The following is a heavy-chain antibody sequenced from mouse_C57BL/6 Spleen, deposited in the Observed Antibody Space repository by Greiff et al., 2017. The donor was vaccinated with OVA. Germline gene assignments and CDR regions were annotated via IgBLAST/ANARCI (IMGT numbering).Heavy chain of an antibody. J-gene: IGHJ4*01. V-gene: IGHV1-18*01. CDR3: ARFECDERIYGMDY. Sequence: EVQLQQSGPELVKPGASVKMSCKASGYTFTDYNMDWVKQSHGQGLEWIGDINPNNGGTIYNQKFKGKATLTVDKSSSTAYMQLRSLTSEDTAVXYCARFECDERIYGMDYWGQGTSVTVSA. CDR2: INPNNGGT. CDR1: GYTFTDYN.